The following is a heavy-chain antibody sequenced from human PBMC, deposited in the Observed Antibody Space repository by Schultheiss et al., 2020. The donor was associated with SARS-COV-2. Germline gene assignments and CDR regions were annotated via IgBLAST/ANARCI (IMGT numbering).Heavy chain of an antibody. CDR2: INGDGSSV. CDR3: ARDNPSGYLYYYMDV. Sequence: GGSLRLSCAASGFTFSSYSMNWVRQAPGKGLVWISRINGDGSSVTYADSVKGRFTISRDNAQNTLYLQMNSLRAEDTAVYYCARDNPSGYLYYYMDVWGQGTTVTVSS. J-gene: IGHJ6*03. CDR1: GFTFSSYS. D-gene: IGHD3-22*01. V-gene: IGHV3-74*03.